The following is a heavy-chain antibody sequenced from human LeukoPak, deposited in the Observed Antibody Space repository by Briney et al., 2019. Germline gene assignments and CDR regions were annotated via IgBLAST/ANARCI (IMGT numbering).Heavy chain of an antibody. J-gene: IGHJ3*02. CDR1: GFTFSSYS. D-gene: IGHD6-13*01. CDR2: ISSGSSFI. Sequence: GGSLRLSCAASGFTFSSYSMNWVRQAPGKGLEWVSSISSGSSFIYYADSVKGRFTISRDDAKNSLYLQMNSLRAEDTAVYYCARDSGSPQDAFDIWGQGTMVTVSS. CDR3: ARDSGSPQDAFDI. V-gene: IGHV3-21*01.